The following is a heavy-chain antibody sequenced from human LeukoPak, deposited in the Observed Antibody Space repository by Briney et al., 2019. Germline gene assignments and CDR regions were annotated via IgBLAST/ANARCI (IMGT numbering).Heavy chain of an antibody. J-gene: IGHJ4*02. Sequence: PSETLSLTCAVYGGSFSGYYWSWIRQPPGKGLEWSGEINHSGSTYYNPSLKSRVTISVDTSKNQFSLKLSSVTAADTAVYYCARHRGYYSSSYDYWGQGTLVTVSS. CDR2: INHSGST. V-gene: IGHV4-34*01. D-gene: IGHD6-13*01. CDR3: ARHRGYYSSSYDY. CDR1: GGSFSGYY.